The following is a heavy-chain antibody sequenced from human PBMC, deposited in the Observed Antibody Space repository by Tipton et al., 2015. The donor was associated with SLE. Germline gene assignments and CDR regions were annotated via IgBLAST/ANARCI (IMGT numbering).Heavy chain of an antibody. D-gene: IGHD3-10*01. CDR3: ARAARGSNASGFDT. J-gene: IGHJ3*02. CDR1: GFAFSNYA. Sequence: SLRLSCAASGFAFSNYAMNWVRQAPGKGLEWISYITIGGSTIYYTDSAKGRFTISRDNAKNSLYLQMNSLTAEDTAIYYCARAARGSNASGFDTWGQGTMVTVSS. V-gene: IGHV3-48*03. CDR2: ITIGGSTI.